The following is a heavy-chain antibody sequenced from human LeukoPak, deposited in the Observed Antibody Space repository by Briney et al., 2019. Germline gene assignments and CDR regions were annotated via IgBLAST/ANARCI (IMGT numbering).Heavy chain of an antibody. CDR2: IYYSGST. J-gene: IGHJ5*02. Sequence: SQTLSLTRSVSDGSISSGGYYWIWIRQHPGKGLEWIGYIYYSGSTYYNPSLRSRLTISVDTSKNQFSLKLSSVTAADTAVYYRARNPGFKGESWFDPWGQGTLVTVSS. V-gene: IGHV4-31*03. CDR3: ARNPGFKGESWFDP. D-gene: IGHD3-9*01. CDR1: DGSISSGGYY.